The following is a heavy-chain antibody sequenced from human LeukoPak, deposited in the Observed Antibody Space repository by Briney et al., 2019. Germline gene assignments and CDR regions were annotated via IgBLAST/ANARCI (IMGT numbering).Heavy chain of an antibody. CDR2: INHSGST. D-gene: IGHD5/OR15-5a*01. Sequence: SETLSLTRAVYGGSFGGYYWSWIRQPPGKGLEWIGEINHSGSTNYNPSLKSRVTISVDTSMNQFSLKLSSVTAADTAVYYCARGSTLFDYWGQGTLVTVSS. CDR3: ARGSTLFDY. CDR1: GGSFGGYY. V-gene: IGHV4-34*01. J-gene: IGHJ4*02.